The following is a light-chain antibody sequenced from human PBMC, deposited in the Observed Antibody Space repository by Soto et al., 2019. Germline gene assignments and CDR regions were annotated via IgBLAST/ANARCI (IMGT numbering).Light chain of an antibody. V-gene: IGLV2-11*01. CDR2: DVS. Sequence: QSALTQPRSVSGSPGQSVTISCTGTSSDVGGYNYVSWYQQHPGKAPKLMIYDVSKRPSGVPDRFSGSKSGNTASLTISGLQAADEADYYCCSYAGSHWVFGGGTKLTVL. CDR1: SSDVGGYNY. CDR3: CSYAGSHWV. J-gene: IGLJ3*02.